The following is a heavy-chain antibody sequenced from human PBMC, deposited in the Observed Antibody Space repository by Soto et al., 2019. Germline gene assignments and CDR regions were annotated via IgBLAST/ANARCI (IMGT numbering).Heavy chain of an antibody. CDR1: GFTFSSYW. CDR2: MNSDGSTT. J-gene: IGHJ2*01. V-gene: IGHV3-74*01. Sequence: EVQLVESGGGLVQPGGSLRLSCAASGFTFSSYWMHWVRQAPGKGLVWVSRMNSDGSTTSYADSVKGRFTISRDNAKNTVYLQMNSLTAEETAVYYCASVGRGFWYFDLWGRGTLVTVSS. CDR3: ASVGRGFWYFDL. D-gene: IGHD2-15*01.